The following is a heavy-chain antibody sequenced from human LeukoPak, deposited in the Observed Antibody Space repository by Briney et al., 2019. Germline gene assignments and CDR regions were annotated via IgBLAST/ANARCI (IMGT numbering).Heavy chain of an antibody. CDR2: IYRGDDT. CDR3: AETYYADSVKGRFTSSRHSSQNTVYLQMNSLRAEDTAVYYCARAQYCSGGSCYSGTLAS. Sequence: TGGSLRLSCAPSGFTLSGNYMSWVRHAPEEGLEWVSVIYRGDDTSYADSEQGRFTISRHSSQPTVHLHKNCLRCEDTALYYCAETYYADSVKGRFTSSRHSSQNTVYLQMNSLRAEDTAVYYCARAQYCSGGSCYSGTLASWGEGTLVTVSS. D-gene: IGHD3-10*01. J-gene: IGHJ5*02. V-gene: IGHV3-53*04. CDR1: GFTLSGNY.